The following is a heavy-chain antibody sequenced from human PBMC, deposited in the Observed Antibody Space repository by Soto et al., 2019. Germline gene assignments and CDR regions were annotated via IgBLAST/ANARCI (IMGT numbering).Heavy chain of an antibody. CDR1: GGSFSGYY. CDR3: AREKRPGPGIAAAGDIYYYYYGMDV. V-gene: IGHV4-34*01. J-gene: IGHJ6*02. Sequence: SETLSLTCAVYGGSFSGYYWSWIRQPPGKGLEWIGEINHSGSTYYNPSLKSRVTISVDTSKNQFSLKLSSVTAADTAVYYCAREKRPGPGIAAAGDIYYYYYGMDVWGQGTTVTVSS. CDR2: INHSGST. D-gene: IGHD6-13*01.